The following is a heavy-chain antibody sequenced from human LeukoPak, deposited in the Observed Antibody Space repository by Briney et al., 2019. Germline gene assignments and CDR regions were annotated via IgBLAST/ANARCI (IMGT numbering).Heavy chain of an antibody. J-gene: IGHJ4*02. CDR1: GYSFTSYW. Sequence: GESLQISCQGSGYSFTSYWIGWVRPVPGKGLEWMGIIYPGDSDTRYSPSFQGQVTISADKSISTAYLQWSSLKASDTAMYYCARTCSSCHGDYWGQGTLVTVSS. V-gene: IGHV5-51*01. CDR2: IYPGDSDT. CDR3: ARTCSSCHGDY. D-gene: IGHD6-13*01.